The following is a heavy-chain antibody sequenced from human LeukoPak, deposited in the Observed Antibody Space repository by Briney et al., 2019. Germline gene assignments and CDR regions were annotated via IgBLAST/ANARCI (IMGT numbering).Heavy chain of an antibody. CDR2: ISYDGSNK. CDR1: GFTFSSYA. D-gene: IGHD4-23*01. CDR3: ARGAHKRDDYGGFFDY. V-gene: IGHV3-30*04. Sequence: GGSLRLSCAASGFTFSSYAMHWVRQAPGKGLEWVAVISYDGSNKYYADSVKGRFTISRDNSKNTLYLQMNSLRAEDTAVYYCARGAHKRDDYGGFFDYWGQGTLVPVSS. J-gene: IGHJ4*02.